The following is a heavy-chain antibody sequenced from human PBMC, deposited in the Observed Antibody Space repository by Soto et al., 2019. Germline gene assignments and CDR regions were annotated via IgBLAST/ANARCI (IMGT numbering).Heavy chain of an antibody. J-gene: IGHJ4*02. D-gene: IGHD3-22*01. Sequence: PGGSLRLSCAASGFSFTTFSITWVRQAPWKGLEWVSSMKGSGSGTYYADSVKGRFTISRDISKNTLFLRMDSLRVEDTAVYYCAKEGRNYYDSSGEFDFWGQRTLVTVSP. V-gene: IGHV3-23*01. CDR3: AKEGRNYYDSSGEFDF. CDR1: GFSFTTFS. CDR2: MKGSGSGT.